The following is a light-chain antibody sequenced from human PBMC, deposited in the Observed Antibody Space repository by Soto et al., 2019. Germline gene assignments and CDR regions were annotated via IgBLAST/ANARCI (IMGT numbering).Light chain of an antibody. CDR3: QQYNSYPST. Sequence: SPSSLSASVGDRVTITCRASQSISSYLNWYQQKPGKAPKLLIYKASTLKSGVPSRFSGSGSETEFTLTISSLQPDDFATYYCQQYNSYPSTFGQGTKVDIK. J-gene: IGKJ1*01. V-gene: IGKV1-5*03. CDR2: KAS. CDR1: QSISSY.